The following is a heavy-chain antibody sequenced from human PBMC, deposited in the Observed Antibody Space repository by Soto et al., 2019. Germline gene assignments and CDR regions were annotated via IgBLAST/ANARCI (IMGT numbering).Heavy chain of an antibody. CDR3: ARDNYDFWSGYYHWFDP. J-gene: IGHJ5*02. CDR1: GVSISSSNW. CDR2: IYHSGST. V-gene: IGHV4-4*02. D-gene: IGHD3-3*01. Sequence: TSETLSLTCAVSGVSISSSNWWSWVRQPPGKGLEWIGEIYHSGSTNYNPSLKSRVTISVDKSKNQFSLKLSSVTAADTAVYYCARDNYDFWSGYYHWFDPWGQGTLVTVSS.